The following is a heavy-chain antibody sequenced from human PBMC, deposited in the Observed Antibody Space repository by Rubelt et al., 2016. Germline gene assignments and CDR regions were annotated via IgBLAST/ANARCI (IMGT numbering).Heavy chain of an antibody. Sequence: QVQLQQWGAGLLKPSETLSLTCAVYGGSLSGYYWSWIRQPPGKGLEWIGEINHSGSTNYNPSLKSRVTISGATSKSQFSLKLSSVTAADTAVYYCARGRRGSSSWLGRDYYGMDVWGQGTTVTVSS. D-gene: IGHD6-13*01. CDR1: GGSLSGYY. V-gene: IGHV4-34*01. J-gene: IGHJ6*02. CDR2: INHSGST. CDR3: ARGRRGSSSWLGRDYYGMDV.